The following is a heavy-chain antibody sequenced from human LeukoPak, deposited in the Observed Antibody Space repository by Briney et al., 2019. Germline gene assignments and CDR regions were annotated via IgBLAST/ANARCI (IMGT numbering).Heavy chain of an antibody. CDR2: IIPIFGTA. D-gene: IGHD2-2*01. CDR3: ARVVPAASLYYYYYMDV. J-gene: IGHJ6*03. CDR1: GGTFSSYA. V-gene: IGHV1-69*05. Sequence: ASVKVSCKASGGTFSSYAISWVRQAPGQGFEWMGGIIPIFGTANYAQKFQGRVTITTDESTSTAYMELSSLRSEDTAVYYCARVVPAASLYYYYYMDVWGKGTTVTVSS.